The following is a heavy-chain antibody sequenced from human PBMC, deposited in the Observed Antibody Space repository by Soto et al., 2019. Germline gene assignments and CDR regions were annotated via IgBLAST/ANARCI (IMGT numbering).Heavy chain of an antibody. Sequence: EVQLVESGGGLVQPGGSLRLSCAASGFTFSWYWMHWVRQVSGKGLVWGARINSDGSSTSYADSVKGRFTVSRDNAKNTLYLQMNSLRAEDTAVYYCVGVVAGATLDVWGKGTTVTVSS. CDR3: VGVVAGATLDV. J-gene: IGHJ6*04. D-gene: IGHD2-15*01. CDR1: GFTFSWYW. CDR2: INSDGSST. V-gene: IGHV3-74*01.